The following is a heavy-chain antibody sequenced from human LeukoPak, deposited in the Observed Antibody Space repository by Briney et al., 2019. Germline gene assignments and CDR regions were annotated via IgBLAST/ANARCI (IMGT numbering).Heavy chain of an antibody. J-gene: IGHJ6*04. CDR3: AKESMGRSGDV. D-gene: IGHD5-24*01. Sequence: PGGSLRLSCAASGVTFSSYAMSWVREAPGKGLEWVSAISDSGGSTYYADSVKGRFTISRDNSKNTLYLQMDILRAEDTAVYYCAKESMGRSGDVWGKGTTVTVSS. CDR2: ISDSGGST. V-gene: IGHV3-23*01. CDR1: GVTFSSYA.